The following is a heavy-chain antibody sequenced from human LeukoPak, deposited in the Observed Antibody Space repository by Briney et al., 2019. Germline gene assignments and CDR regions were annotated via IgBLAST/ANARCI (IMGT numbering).Heavy chain of an antibody. Sequence: GASVKVSCKASGYTFTGYYMHWVRQAPGQGLECMGRINPNSGGTNYAQKFQGRVTMTRDTSISTAYMELSRLRSDDTAVYYCASQGIVVTREPHYMDVWGKGTTVTVSS. CDR1: GYTFTGYY. V-gene: IGHV1-2*06. J-gene: IGHJ6*03. D-gene: IGHD3-22*01. CDR3: ASQGIVVTREPHYMDV. CDR2: INPNSGGT.